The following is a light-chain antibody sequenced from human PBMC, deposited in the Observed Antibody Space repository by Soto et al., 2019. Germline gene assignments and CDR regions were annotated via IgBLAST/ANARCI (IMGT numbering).Light chain of an antibody. V-gene: IGLV2-8*01. Sequence: QSALTQPPSASGSPGQSVTISCTGTSSDVGGYKYVSWYQQQHPGKAPKLIIYEVTKRPSGVPDRFSGSKSGNTASLTVSGLQAEDEADYYCMSYTGSSHVFGNGTKVTVL. CDR2: EVT. CDR1: SSDVGGYKY. CDR3: MSYTGSSHV. J-gene: IGLJ1*01.